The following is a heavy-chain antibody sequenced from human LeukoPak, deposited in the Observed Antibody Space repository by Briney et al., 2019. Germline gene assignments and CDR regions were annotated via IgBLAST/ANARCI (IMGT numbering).Heavy chain of an antibody. V-gene: IGHV3-30*18. CDR2: ISYDGSNK. J-gene: IGHJ4*02. CDR3: AKEKGMVRVFDY. Sequence: GGSLRLSCAASGFTFSSYGMHWVRQAPGKGLEWVAVISYDGSNKYYADSVKGRFTISRDNSKNTLYLQMNSLRAEDTAVYYCAKEKGMVRVFDYWGQGTLVTVSS. CDR1: GFTFSSYG. D-gene: IGHD3-10*01.